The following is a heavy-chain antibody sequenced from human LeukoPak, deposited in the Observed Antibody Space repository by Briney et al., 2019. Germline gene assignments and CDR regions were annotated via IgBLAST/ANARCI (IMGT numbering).Heavy chain of an antibody. Sequence: SETLSLTCAVYGGSFSGYYWSWLRQPPGKGLEWIGEINHSGSTNYNPSLKSRVTISVDTSKNQFSLKLSSVTAADTAVYYCARVNTRLYSSSWYWEPNFDYWGQGTLVTVSS. J-gene: IGHJ4*02. CDR2: INHSGST. CDR1: GGSFSGYY. V-gene: IGHV4-34*01. D-gene: IGHD6-13*01. CDR3: ARVNTRLYSSSWYWEPNFDY.